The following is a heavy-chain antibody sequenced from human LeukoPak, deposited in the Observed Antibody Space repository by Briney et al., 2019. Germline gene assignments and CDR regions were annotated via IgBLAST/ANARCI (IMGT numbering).Heavy chain of an antibody. J-gene: IGHJ4*02. CDR1: GYAFTSYY. CDR3: ARVRYYYVSSGYYNYYFDY. D-gene: IGHD3-22*01. Sequence: GASVTVSCKASGYAFTSYYMHWARQAPAQGLEWMGIINPSGCSTSDAQKFQGRVNMTRDMSTSTVYMELSSLRSEDTAVYYCARVRYYYVSSGYYNYYFDYWGQGTLVTVSS. V-gene: IGHV1-46*01. CDR2: INPSGCST.